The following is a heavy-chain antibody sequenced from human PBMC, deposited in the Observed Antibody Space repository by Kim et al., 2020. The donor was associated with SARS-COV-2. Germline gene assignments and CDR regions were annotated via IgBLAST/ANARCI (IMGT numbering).Heavy chain of an antibody. CDR3: ARVTSVAGTRYFDL. CDR2: IYYSGST. Sequence: SETLSLTCTVSGGSISNYYWSWIRQAPGKGLEWIGYIYYSGSTNYNPSLKSRVTISVDTSKNQFSLKLSSVNAADAAVYYCARVTSVAGTRYFDLWGRGTLVTVSS. J-gene: IGHJ2*01. V-gene: IGHV4-59*01. CDR1: GGSISNYY. D-gene: IGHD6-19*01.